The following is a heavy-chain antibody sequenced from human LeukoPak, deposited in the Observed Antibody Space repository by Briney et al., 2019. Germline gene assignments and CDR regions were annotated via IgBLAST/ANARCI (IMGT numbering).Heavy chain of an antibody. CDR2: IHSSGSS. Sequence: SETLSLTCTVSGGSISSYYWSWIRQPAGKGLERIGLIHSSGSSNYNPSLKSRVAMSVDTSKNQFSLRLSSVTAADTAIYYCASGYSSTWNDYWGQGTLLTVSS. D-gene: IGHD6-13*01. CDR1: GGSISSYY. J-gene: IGHJ4*02. V-gene: IGHV4-4*07. CDR3: ASGYSSTWNDY.